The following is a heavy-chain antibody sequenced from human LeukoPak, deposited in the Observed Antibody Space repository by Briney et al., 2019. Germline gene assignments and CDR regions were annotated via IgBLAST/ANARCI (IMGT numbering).Heavy chain of an antibody. J-gene: IGHJ4*02. V-gene: IGHV1-8*01. Sequence: ASVKVSCKASGYTFTIYDINWVRQATGQGLEWMGWMNPNSGNTGYAQKFQGRVTMTRNTSISTAYMELSSLRSEDTAVYYCARGRRIVGAYDFDYWGQGTLVTVSS. CDR1: GYTFTIYD. CDR2: MNPNSGNT. CDR3: ARGRRIVGAYDFDY. D-gene: IGHD1-26*01.